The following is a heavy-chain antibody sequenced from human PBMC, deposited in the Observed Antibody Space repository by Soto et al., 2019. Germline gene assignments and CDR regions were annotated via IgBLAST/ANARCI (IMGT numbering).Heavy chain of an antibody. D-gene: IGHD1-26*01. Sequence: ASVKVSCKASGYTFTGYYMHWVRQAPGQGFEWMGWINPNSGGTNYAQKFQGWVTMTRDTSISTAYMELSRLRSDDTAVYYCARGGELRPDYYYYGMDVWGQGTTVTVSS. CDR2: INPNSGGT. V-gene: IGHV1-2*04. CDR1: GYTFTGYY. CDR3: ARGGELRPDYYYYGMDV. J-gene: IGHJ6*02.